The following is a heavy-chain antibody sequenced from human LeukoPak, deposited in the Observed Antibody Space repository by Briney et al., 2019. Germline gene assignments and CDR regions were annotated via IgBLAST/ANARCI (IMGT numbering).Heavy chain of an antibody. V-gene: IGHV6-1*01. J-gene: IGHJ4*02. CDR1: XXSVSXXSAA. D-gene: IGHD6-19*01. Sequence: TLSLTCXXXXXSVSXXSAAWNWIRQSPSRGLGWLGRTYYRSKWYNDYAVSVKSRITINPDTSKNQFSLQLNSVTPEDTAVYYCARVEVAGELYFDYWGQGTLVTVSS. CDR2: TYYRSKWYN. CDR3: ARVEVAGELYFDY.